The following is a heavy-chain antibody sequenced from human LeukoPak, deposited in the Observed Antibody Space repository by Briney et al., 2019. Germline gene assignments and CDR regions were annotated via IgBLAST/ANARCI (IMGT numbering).Heavy chain of an antibody. CDR3: ARANFYVSSGRYFYCGMDV. Sequence: ASVKVSCKASGYTFTNYYIHWVRQAPGQGLEWMGIINPTGGSTTYAQKFQGRVTMTRDTSTSTVYMELSSLRSEDTAVYYCARANFYVSSGRYFYCGMDVWGQGTTVTVSS. J-gene: IGHJ6*02. CDR2: INPTGGST. V-gene: IGHV1-46*01. CDR1: GYTFTNYY. D-gene: IGHD3-22*01.